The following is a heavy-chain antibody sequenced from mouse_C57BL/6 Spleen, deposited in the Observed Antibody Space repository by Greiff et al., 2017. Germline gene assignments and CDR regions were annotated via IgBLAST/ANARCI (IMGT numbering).Heavy chain of an antibody. CDR3: ARRAQATWEGYFDY. J-gene: IGHJ2*01. V-gene: IGHV1-59*01. CDR2: IDPSDSYT. D-gene: IGHD3-2*02. Sequence: VQLQQPGAELVRPETSVKLSCKASGYTFTSYWMHWVKQRPGQGLEWIGVIDPSDSYTNYNQKFKGKATLTVDTSSSTAYMQLSSLTSEDAAVYYCARRAQATWEGYFDYWGQGTTLTVSS. CDR1: GYTFTSYW.